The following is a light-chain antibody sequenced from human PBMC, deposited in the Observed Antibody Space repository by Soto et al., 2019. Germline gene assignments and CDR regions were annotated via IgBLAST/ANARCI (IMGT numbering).Light chain of an antibody. Sequence: QSALTQPASVSGSPGQSITISCTGTSSDFGGYNYVSWYQHHPGKAPKLMIYDVSNRPSGVSNRFSGSKSGNAASLTISGLQAEDEADYYCSSYTSSSSLGVFGTGTKVTVL. CDR2: DVS. V-gene: IGLV2-14*03. J-gene: IGLJ1*01. CDR1: SSDFGGYNY. CDR3: SSYTSSSSLGV.